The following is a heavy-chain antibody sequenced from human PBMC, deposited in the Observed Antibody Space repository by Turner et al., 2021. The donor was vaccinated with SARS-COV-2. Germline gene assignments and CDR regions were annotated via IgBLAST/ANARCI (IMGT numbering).Heavy chain of an antibody. V-gene: IGHV3-48*01. D-gene: IGHD3-3*01. CDR2: ISGTTTTI. CDR3: AREHYDFWSGYFY. J-gene: IGHJ4*02. Sequence: EVQLVESGGGLVQPGGSLRLSCAASGFTLSTYSMSWVRQAPGKGPEWVSYISGTTTTIYYADSVKGRFTISRDNAKNSLSLQMNNLRAEDTAMYYCAREHYDFWSGYFYWGQGTLVTVSS. CDR1: GFTLSTYS.